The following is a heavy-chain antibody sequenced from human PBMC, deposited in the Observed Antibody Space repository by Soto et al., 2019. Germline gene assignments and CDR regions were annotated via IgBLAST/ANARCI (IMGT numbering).Heavy chain of an antibody. J-gene: IGHJ6*02. CDR2: ISGSGGST. V-gene: IGHV3-23*01. Sequence: GGSLRLSCAASGFTFSSYAMSWVRQAPGKGLEWVSAISGSGGSTYYADSVKGRFTISRDNSKNTLYLQMNSLRAEDTAVYYCAKVLGMNYYYYGMDVWGQGTTVTVSS. D-gene: IGHD7-27*01. CDR3: AKVLGMNYYYYGMDV. CDR1: GFTFSSYA.